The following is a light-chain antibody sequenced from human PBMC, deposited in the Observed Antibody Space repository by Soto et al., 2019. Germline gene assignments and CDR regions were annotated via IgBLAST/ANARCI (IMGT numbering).Light chain of an antibody. CDR2: GAS. V-gene: IGKV3-15*01. CDR1: QSVSSN. Sequence: EIVMTQSPATLSVSPGDRATLSCRASQSVSSNLAWYQQKPGHAPRLLIYGASTRATGIPARFSGSGSGTEFTLTISSLQSEDFAVYYCQQYNNWTPYTFGQGTKLEIK. CDR3: QQYNNWTPYT. J-gene: IGKJ2*01.